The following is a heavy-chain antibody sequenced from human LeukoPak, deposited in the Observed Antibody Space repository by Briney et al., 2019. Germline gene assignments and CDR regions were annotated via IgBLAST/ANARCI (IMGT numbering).Heavy chain of an antibody. CDR2: ISSSSSYI. Sequence: GGSLRLSCAASGFTFSSYSMNWVRQAPGKGLEWVSSISSSSSYIYYADSVKGRFTISRDNAKNSLYLQMNSLRAEDTAVYYCARGPASDDAFDIWGQGTMVTVSS. J-gene: IGHJ3*02. V-gene: IGHV3-21*01. CDR3: ARGPASDDAFDI. CDR1: GFTFSSYS.